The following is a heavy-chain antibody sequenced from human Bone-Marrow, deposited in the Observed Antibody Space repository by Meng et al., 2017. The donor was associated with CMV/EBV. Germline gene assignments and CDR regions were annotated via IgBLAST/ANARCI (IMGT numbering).Heavy chain of an antibody. D-gene: IGHD3-10*01. CDR1: YA. J-gene: IGHJ5*02. CDR3: ARASSPGGFGELPHRAGGFDP. CDR2: IIPIFGTA. Sequence: YAIRWVRQAPGHGLEWLGGIIPIFGTATYAQKFQGRVTITADESTSTAYMELSSLRSEDTAVYYCARASSPGGFGELPHRAGGFDPWGQGTLVTVSS. V-gene: IGHV1-69*01.